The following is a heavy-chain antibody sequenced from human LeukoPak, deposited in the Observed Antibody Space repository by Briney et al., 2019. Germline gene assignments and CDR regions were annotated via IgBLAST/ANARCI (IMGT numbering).Heavy chain of an antibody. D-gene: IGHD3-10*01. CDR1: GFTFSSYD. J-gene: IGHJ6*02. V-gene: IGHV3-13*01. CDR2: IGTAGDT. Sequence: PGGSLRLSCAASGFTFSSYDMHWVRQATGKGLEWVSAIGTAGDTYYPGSVKGGFTISRENAKNPLYLQMNSLRAGDTAVYYCARYHGSGSGYGMDVWGQGTTVTVSS. CDR3: ARYHGSGSGYGMDV.